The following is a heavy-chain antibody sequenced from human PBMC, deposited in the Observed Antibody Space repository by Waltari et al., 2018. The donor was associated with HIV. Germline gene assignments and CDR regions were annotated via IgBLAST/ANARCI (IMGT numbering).Heavy chain of an antibody. Sequence: EVQLLESGGGLVQPGGSLRLSCAASGFTFSIYAMNWVRQAPGKGLEWVSTILDSGDSTYYTDSVKGRFTISRDNSNNTLFLQMTSLRAEDTAVYYCAKEWGVTFDHWGQGTLVTVSS. CDR1: GFTFSIYA. D-gene: IGHD3-10*01. V-gene: IGHV3-23*01. CDR2: ILDSGDST. CDR3: AKEWGVTFDH. J-gene: IGHJ5*02.